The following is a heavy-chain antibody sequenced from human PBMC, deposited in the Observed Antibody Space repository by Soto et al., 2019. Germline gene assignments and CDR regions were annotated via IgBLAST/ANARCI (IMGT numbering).Heavy chain of an antibody. V-gene: IGHV3-30*03. CDR3: ARGRGYSYGSRYYYYGMDV. CDR1: GFTFSSYV. Sequence: GGSLRLACAASGFTFSSYVMHWVRQAPGKGLEWVAVISYDGSNKYYADSVKGRFTISRDNSKNTLYLQMNSLRAEDTAVYYCARGRGYSYGSRYYYYGMDVWGQGTTVTVSS. J-gene: IGHJ6*02. CDR2: ISYDGSNK. D-gene: IGHD5-18*01.